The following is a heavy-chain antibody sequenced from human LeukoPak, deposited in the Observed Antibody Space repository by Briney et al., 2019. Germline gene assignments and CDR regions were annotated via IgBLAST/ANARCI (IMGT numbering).Heavy chain of an antibody. CDR3: ARSIVVAGIVSDYYYYAMDV. J-gene: IGHJ6*02. CDR1: GGSISSYY. CDR2: IYYSGST. V-gene: IGHV4-59*08. Sequence: PETPSLTCIVSGGSISSYYWSWIRQPPGKGLEWIGYIYYSGSTTYNPSLKSRVTISLQTSKEQFSLKLSSVTAEDTAVYYCARSIVVAGIVSDYYYYAMDVWGQGTTVTVSS. D-gene: IGHD6-19*01.